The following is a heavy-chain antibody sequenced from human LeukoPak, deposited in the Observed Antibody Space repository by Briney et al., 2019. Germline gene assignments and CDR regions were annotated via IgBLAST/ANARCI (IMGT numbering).Heavy chain of an antibody. CDR1: GGSISSYY. D-gene: IGHD6-19*01. J-gene: IGHJ3*02. Sequence: PSETLSLTCTVSGGSISSYYWSWIRQPPGKGLEWIGYIYYSGSTNYNPSLKRRVTISVDTSKNQFSLKLSSVTAADTAVYYCARHGNKQWLVHDAFDIWGQGTMVAVSS. CDR2: IYYSGST. CDR3: ARHGNKQWLVHDAFDI. V-gene: IGHV4-59*08.